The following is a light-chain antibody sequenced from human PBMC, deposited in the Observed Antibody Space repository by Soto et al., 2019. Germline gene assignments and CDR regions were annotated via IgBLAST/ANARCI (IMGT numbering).Light chain of an antibody. CDR1: SSDVGGYNY. CDR2: DVS. J-gene: IGLJ3*02. Sequence: QSVLTQPASVSGSPGQSIAISCTGTSSDVGGYNYVSWYQHHPGKAPKVVIYDVSSRPSGVSDRFSGSKSGNTASLTISGLQAEDEADYYCSSYASATTPVFGGGTKL. V-gene: IGLV2-14*03. CDR3: SSYASATTPV.